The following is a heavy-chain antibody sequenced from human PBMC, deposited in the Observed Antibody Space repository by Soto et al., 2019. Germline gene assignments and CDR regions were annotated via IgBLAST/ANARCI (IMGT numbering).Heavy chain of an antibody. CDR2: INHSGST. Sequence: PSETLSLTCAVYGGSFSGYYWSWIRQPPGKGLEWIGEINHSGSTNYNPSLKSRVTISVDTSKNQFSLKLSSVTAADTAVYYCARGRYYDFWSGYYAPLTDFDYWGQGTLVTVSS. J-gene: IGHJ4*02. CDR3: ARGRYYDFWSGYYAPLTDFDY. V-gene: IGHV4-34*01. D-gene: IGHD3-3*01. CDR1: GGSFSGYY.